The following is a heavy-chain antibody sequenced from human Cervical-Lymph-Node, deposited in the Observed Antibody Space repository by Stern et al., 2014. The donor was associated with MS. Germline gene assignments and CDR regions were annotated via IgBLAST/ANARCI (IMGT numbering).Heavy chain of an antibody. CDR1: GYTFTSYY. CDR3: AREGDRRDGYNFDREKNWFDP. V-gene: IGHV1-46*03. CDR2: INPSGGST. D-gene: IGHD5-24*01. J-gene: IGHJ5*02. Sequence: QVQLVQSGAEVKKPGASVKVSCKASGYTFTSYYMHWVRQAPGQGLEWMGIINPSGGSTSYAQKFQGRVTMTRDTSTSTVYMELSSLRSEDTAVYYCAREGDRRDGYNFDREKNWFDPWGQGTLVTVSS.